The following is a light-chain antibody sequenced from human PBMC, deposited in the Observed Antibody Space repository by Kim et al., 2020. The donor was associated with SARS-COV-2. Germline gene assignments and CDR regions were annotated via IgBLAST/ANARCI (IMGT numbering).Light chain of an antibody. V-gene: IGLV4-69*01. CDR1: SGHSSYA. CDR2: LNSDGSH. CDR3: QTWGTGMGV. J-gene: IGLJ3*02. Sequence: QPVLTQSPSASASLGASVKLTCTLSSGHSSYAIAWHQQQPEKGPRYLMKLNSDGSHSKGDGIPDRFSGSSSGAERYLTISSLQSEDEADYYCQTWGTGMGVFGVGTQLTVL.